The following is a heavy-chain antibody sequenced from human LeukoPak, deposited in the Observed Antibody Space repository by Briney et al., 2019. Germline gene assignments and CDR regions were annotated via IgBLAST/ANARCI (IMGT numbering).Heavy chain of an antibody. CDR2: IKQEGREK. J-gene: IGHJ6*04. CDR3: ARDAYYYGSGSYPRYYGMDV. Sequence: GGSLRLSCAASGFTFSSSWMSCVPQAPGKGLEWVANIKQEGREKYYVDSVKGRFTISRDNAKNSLYLQMNSLRAEDTAVYYCARDAYYYGSGSYPRYYGMDVWGKATTVTVSS. V-gene: IGHV3-7*03. CDR1: GFTFSSSW. D-gene: IGHD3-10*01.